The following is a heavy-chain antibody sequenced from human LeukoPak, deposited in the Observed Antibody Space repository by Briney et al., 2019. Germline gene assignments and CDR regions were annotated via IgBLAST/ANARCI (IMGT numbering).Heavy chain of an antibody. V-gene: IGHV1-24*01. D-gene: IGHD3-10*01. Sequence: ASVKVSFKVSVYTLTELSMHWVRQAPGKGLEWMGGFDPEDGETIYAQKFQGRVTMTEDTSTDTAYMELSSLRSEDTAVYYCATITGFTMVRGVIFDPWGQGTLVTVSS. CDR2: FDPEDGET. CDR1: VYTLTELS. J-gene: IGHJ5*02. CDR3: ATITGFTMVRGVIFDP.